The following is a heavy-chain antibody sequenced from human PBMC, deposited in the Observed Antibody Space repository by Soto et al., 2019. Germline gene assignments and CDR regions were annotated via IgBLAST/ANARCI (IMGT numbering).Heavy chain of an antibody. CDR2: MTPNSGNT. CDR1: GYNFIDYA. D-gene: IGHD6-19*01. J-gene: IGHJ5*02. Sequence: ASVKVSCKASGYNFIDYAINWVRQSTGQGLEWMGWMTPNSGNTGYAQKFQGRVTLTRYTSIGTAYMELNSLKSEDTAVYYCARNPYSSGRFDPWGQGTLVTVSS. CDR3: ARNPYSSGRFDP. V-gene: IGHV1-8*01.